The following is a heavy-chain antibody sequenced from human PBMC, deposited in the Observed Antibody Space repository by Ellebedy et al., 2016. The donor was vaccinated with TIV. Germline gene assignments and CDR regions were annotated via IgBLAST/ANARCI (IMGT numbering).Heavy chain of an antibody. V-gene: IGHV3-48*03. CDR1: GFSFSTYA. D-gene: IGHD3-10*01. J-gene: IGHJ4*02. CDR2: IRGGTTYGDPT. Sequence: GESLKISCATSGFSFSTYAMNWVRQAPGKGLEWVSYIRGGTTYGDPTYYADSVKGRFTISRDDAQNSLYLQMNSLTAEDTAVYYCAKIGNAGSTDQFFDSWGQGTLVTVSS. CDR3: AKIGNAGSTDQFFDS.